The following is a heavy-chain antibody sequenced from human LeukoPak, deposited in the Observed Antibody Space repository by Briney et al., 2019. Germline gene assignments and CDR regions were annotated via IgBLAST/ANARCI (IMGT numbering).Heavy chain of an antibody. J-gene: IGHJ4*02. CDR1: GGSISSSSYY. D-gene: IGHD6-6*01. Sequence: SETLTLTCTVSGGSISSSSYYWGWIRQPPGKGLEWIGSIYYSGSTYYNPSLKSRVTTSVDTSKNQFSLKLSSVTAADTAVYYCARIQQLAFDYWGQGTLVTVSS. V-gene: IGHV4-39*07. CDR3: ARIQQLAFDY. CDR2: IYYSGST.